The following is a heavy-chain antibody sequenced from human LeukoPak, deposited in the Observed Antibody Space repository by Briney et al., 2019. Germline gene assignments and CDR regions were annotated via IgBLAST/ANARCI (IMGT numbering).Heavy chain of an antibody. CDR3: ARGDIVVVPAAIESWFDP. J-gene: IGHJ5*02. V-gene: IGHV4-59*01. D-gene: IGHD2-2*01. Sequence: ASETLSLTCSVSGGSISGYYWSWIRQPPGKGLEWIGYIHYSGSTHYNPSLKSRVTISVDTSKNQFSLKLSSVTAADTAVYYCARGDIVVVPAAIESWFDPWGQGTLVTVSS. CDR1: GGSISGYY. CDR2: IHYSGST.